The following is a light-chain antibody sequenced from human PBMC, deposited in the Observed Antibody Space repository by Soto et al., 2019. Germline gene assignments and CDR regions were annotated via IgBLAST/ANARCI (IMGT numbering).Light chain of an antibody. Sequence: EIVLTQSPGTLSLSPGERATLSCRASQSVSSSYLDWYQQKPGKAPRLLIYGASSRATGIPDRFSGSGSGTDFTLIISRLEPEDFAVYYCQQYSSSPRTFGQGTKLEIK. V-gene: IGKV3-20*01. CDR1: QSVSSSY. CDR2: GAS. J-gene: IGKJ2*01. CDR3: QQYSSSPRT.